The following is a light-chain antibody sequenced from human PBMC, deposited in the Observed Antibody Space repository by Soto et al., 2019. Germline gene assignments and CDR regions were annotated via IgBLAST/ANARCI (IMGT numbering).Light chain of an antibody. CDR1: SSDVGSYNL. J-gene: IGLJ1*01. Sequence: QSALTQPASVSGSPGQSITISCTGTSSDVGSYNLVSWYQQHPGKAPKLMIYEGSKRPSGVSNRFSGSKSGNTASLTISGLQAEDEADYYCCSYAGSSTHYVFGTGTKV. CDR3: CSYAGSSTHYV. V-gene: IGLV2-23*01. CDR2: EGS.